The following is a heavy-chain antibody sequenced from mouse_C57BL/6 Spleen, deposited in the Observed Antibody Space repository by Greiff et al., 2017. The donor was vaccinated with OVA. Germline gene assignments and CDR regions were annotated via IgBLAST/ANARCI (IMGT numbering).Heavy chain of an antibody. CDR3: ARKGDYGEEDYAMDY. D-gene: IGHD2-4*01. Sequence: EVKVVESGGDLVKPGGSLKLSCAASGFTFSSYGMSWVRQTPDKRLEWVATISSGGSYTYYPDSVKGRFTISRDNAKNTLYLQMSSLKSEDTAMYYCARKGDYGEEDYAMDYWGQGTSVTVSS. CDR1: GFTFSSYG. CDR2: ISSGGSYT. V-gene: IGHV5-6*01. J-gene: IGHJ4*01.